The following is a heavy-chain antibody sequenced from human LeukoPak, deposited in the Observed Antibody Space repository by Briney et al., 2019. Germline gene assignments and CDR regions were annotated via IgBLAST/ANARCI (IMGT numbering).Heavy chain of an antibody. Sequence: GGSLRLSCAASGFTFDDYAMHWVRQAPGKGLEWVSGISWNSGSIGYADSVKGRFTISRDNAKNSLYLQTNSLRAEDTALYYCAKDGLLFSGGSWPAYYFDYWGQGTLVTVSS. V-gene: IGHV3-9*01. CDR2: ISWNSGSI. CDR3: AKDGLLFSGGSWPAYYFDY. CDR1: GFTFDDYA. D-gene: IGHD6-13*01. J-gene: IGHJ4*02.